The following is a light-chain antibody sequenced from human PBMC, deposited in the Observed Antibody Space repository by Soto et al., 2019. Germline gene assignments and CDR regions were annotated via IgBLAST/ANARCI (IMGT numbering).Light chain of an antibody. Sequence: EFVLTQSPGTLSLSPGERATLSCRASQSVSNSYLAWYQQKPGQAPRLLIYGASSRATGIPDRFSGSGSGTDFTLTISRLAPEDFAVYYCQQYGTSPRTFGQGTKVDIK. V-gene: IGKV3-20*01. CDR1: QSVSNSY. CDR2: GAS. CDR3: QQYGTSPRT. J-gene: IGKJ1*01.